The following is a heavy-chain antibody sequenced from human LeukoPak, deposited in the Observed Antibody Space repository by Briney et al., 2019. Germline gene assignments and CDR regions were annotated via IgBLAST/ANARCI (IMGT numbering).Heavy chain of an antibody. D-gene: IGHD6-13*01. CDR1: GYTFTSYY. CDR3: ARGWEAQQLVIQH. Sequence: ASVKVSCKASGYTFTSYYIHWVRQAPGQGLEWMGMINPSGGSTTYAQKFQGRVTMTRDTFTTTVYMELSSLRSEDTAVYYCARGWEAQQLVIQHWGQGTLVSVSS. CDR2: INPSGGST. J-gene: IGHJ1*01. V-gene: IGHV1-46*01.